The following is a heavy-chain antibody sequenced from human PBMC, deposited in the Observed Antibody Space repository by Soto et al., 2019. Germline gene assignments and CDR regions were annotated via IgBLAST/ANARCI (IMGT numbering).Heavy chain of an antibody. CDR3: AKTVDYDFWSFADY. CDR2: ISYDGSNK. D-gene: IGHD3-3*01. CDR1: GFTFSSYG. V-gene: IGHV3-30*18. J-gene: IGHJ4*02. Sequence: QVQLVESGGGVVQPGRSLRLSCAASGFTFSSYGMHWVRQAPGKGLEWVAVISYDGSNKYYADSVKGRFTISRDNSKNALYLQMNSLRAEDTAVYYCAKTVDYDFWSFADYWGQGTLVTVSS.